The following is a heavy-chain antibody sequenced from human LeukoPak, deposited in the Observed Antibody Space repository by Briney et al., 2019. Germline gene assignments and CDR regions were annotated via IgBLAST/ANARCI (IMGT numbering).Heavy chain of an antibody. D-gene: IGHD6-13*01. CDR1: GFTFSSYG. CDR2: ISYDGSNK. CDR3: ARVILAPGTPENAFDI. V-gene: IGHV3-30*03. J-gene: IGHJ3*02. Sequence: EGSLRLSCAVSGFTFSSYGMHWVRQAPGKGLEWVAVISYDGSNKYYADSVKGRFTISRDNSKNTLYLHMNSLRVEDTAVYYCARVILAPGTPENAFDIWGQGTMVTVSS.